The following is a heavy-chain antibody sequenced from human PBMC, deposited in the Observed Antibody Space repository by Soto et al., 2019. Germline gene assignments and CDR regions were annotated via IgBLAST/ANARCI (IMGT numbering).Heavy chain of an antibody. J-gene: IGHJ2*01. Sequence: QVQLVESGGGVVQPGRSLGLSCAASGFTFNTYGMHWVRQAPGKGLEWVAAISYDGINKYYVDSVKGRFTISRDNSKNTLYVQMNFLRADDSACYYCARRRKSTSRIHWYFNLWRRGILVTISS. CDR3: ARRRKSTSRIHWYFNL. D-gene: IGHD6-13*01. V-gene: IGHV3-30*03. CDR1: GFTFNTYG. CDR2: ISYDGINK.